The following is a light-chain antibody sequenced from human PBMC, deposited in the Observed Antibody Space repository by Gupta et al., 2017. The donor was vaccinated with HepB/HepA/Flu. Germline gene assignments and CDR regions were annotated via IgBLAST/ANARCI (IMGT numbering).Light chain of an antibody. J-gene: IGLJ2*01. CDR1: SSDVGAYKY. V-gene: IGLV2-14*03. CDR2: DVT. Sequence: QSALTQPASVSGSPGQSITISCTGTSSDVGAYKYVSWYQQHPGKAPKLIIYDVTNRPSGVSNRFSGSKSGNTASLTISGLQAEDEADYYCSSYTSSKTGLFGGGTELTVL. CDR3: SSYTSSKTGL.